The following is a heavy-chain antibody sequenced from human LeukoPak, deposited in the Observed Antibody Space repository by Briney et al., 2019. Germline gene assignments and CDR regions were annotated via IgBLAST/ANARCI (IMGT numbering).Heavy chain of an antibody. J-gene: IGHJ4*02. CDR1: GLTVTSNY. Sequence: SGGSLRLSCAASGLTVTSNYMSWIRQAPGKGLEWVSVIYSGGDTYYTDSLKGRFTISRDNSKNTLYLQMNSLRAEDAAVYYCARPGYSTGAFDYWGQGSLVLVSS. CDR3: ARPGYSTGAFDY. CDR2: IYSGGDT. D-gene: IGHD6-25*01. V-gene: IGHV3-53*01.